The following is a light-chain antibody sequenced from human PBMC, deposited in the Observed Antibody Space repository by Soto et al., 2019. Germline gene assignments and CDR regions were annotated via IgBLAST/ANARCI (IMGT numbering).Light chain of an antibody. CDR3: SSYAGSNNYV. V-gene: IGLV2-8*01. Sequence: QSVLTQPPSASGSPGQSVTISCTGTSSDVGAYTYVSWYQQHPGKAPKLMIYGVTERPSGVPDRFSGSKSGNTASLTVSGLQTEDEAYYYCSSYAGSNNYVLGNGTKVT. CDR1: SSDVGAYTY. J-gene: IGLJ1*01. CDR2: GVT.